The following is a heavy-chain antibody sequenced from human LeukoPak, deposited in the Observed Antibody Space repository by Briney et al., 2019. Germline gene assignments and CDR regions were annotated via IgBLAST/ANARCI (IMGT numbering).Heavy chain of an antibody. CDR3: ARGGDFWSGYKTHEYGLDV. CDR2: ISYDGSKK. J-gene: IGHJ6*02. D-gene: IGHD3-3*01. V-gene: IGHV3-30-3*01. CDR1: GFTFSSYA. Sequence: GRSLRLSCAASGFTFSSYAMHWVRQAPGKGLEWVAVISYDGSKKYHADSVKGRFTISRDNSNKMQYPEMDSLRADDTAVYYCARGGDFWSGYKTHEYGLDVWGQGTTVTVSS.